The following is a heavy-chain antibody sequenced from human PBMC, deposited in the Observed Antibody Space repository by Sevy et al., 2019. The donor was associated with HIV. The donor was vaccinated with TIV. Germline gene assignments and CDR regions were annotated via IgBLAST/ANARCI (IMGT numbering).Heavy chain of an antibody. Sequence: GGSLRLSCAASGFKFDNYAMAWVRQAPGQGLVWVSAISVSGRLSYADSVKGRFTISRDSSKKMIYLHLNSLRADDTATYYCAKDGYSSGLLYXFDXWGQGTLVTVSS. CDR2: ISVSGRL. V-gene: IGHV3-23*01. D-gene: IGHD6-19*01. CDR1: GFKFDNYA. J-gene: IGHJ4*02. CDR3: AKDGYSSGLLYXFDX.